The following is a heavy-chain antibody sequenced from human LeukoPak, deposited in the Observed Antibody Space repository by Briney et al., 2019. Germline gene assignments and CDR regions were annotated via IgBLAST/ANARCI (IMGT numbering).Heavy chain of an antibody. CDR2: IATSSDYI. D-gene: IGHD3-10*01. V-gene: IGHV3-21*06. Sequence: PGGSLRLSCAASGFTFSDEYMNWVRQAPGKGLEWVSSIATSSDYIYYAGSLKGRFTISRDNAKNSLYLHMNSLRPDDTAVYYCARGRSITILRGVAISDGFDIWGQGTKVTVS. CDR3: ARGRSITILRGVAISDGFDI. CDR1: GFTFSDEY. J-gene: IGHJ3*02.